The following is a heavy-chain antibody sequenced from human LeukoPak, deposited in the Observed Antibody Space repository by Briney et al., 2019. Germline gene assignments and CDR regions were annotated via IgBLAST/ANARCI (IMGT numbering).Heavy chain of an antibody. CDR2: IIPIFGTA. CDR1: GGTLSSYA. Sequence: ASVKVSCKASGGTLSSYAISWVRQAPGQGLEWMGGIIPIFGTANYAQKFQGRVTITTDESTSTAYMELSSLRSEDTAVYYCARVRPDCSSTSCYAYYFDYWGQGTLVTVSS. J-gene: IGHJ4*02. V-gene: IGHV1-69*05. D-gene: IGHD2-2*01. CDR3: ARVRPDCSSTSCYAYYFDY.